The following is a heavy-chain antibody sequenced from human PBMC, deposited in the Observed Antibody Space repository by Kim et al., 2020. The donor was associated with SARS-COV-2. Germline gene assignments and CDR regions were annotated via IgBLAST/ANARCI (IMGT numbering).Heavy chain of an antibody. J-gene: IGHJ4*02. CDR3: ARDPTRTIDY. D-gene: IGHD4-17*01. V-gene: IGHV3-11*01. CDR2: TI. Sequence: TIYATDSVQGRFTTSRDNAKNSLYLQMNSRGAEDTAVYYCARDPTRTIDYWGQGTLVTVSS.